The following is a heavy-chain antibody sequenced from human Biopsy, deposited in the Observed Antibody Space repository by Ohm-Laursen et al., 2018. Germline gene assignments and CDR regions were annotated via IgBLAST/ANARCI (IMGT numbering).Heavy chain of an antibody. CDR2: ISGYNGNT. CDR3: ARIAAAGWDDY. CDR1: GYKFTSYG. D-gene: IGHD6-25*01. Sequence: GSSVKVSCKASGYKFTSYGMSWVRQAPGQGFEWMGRISGYNGNTNYAQKFQGRITMTIDAATSTGYIDLRSLKSDDPAVYYCARIAAAGWDDYWGQGTLVTVSS. J-gene: IGHJ4*02. V-gene: IGHV1-18*01.